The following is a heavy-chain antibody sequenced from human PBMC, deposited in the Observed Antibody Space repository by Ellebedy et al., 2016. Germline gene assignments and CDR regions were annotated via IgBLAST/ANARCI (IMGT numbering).Heavy chain of an antibody. Sequence: GESLKISXAASGFSFSTYAMHWVRQPPGKGLEWVAVISYDGSNKYYADSVKGRFTISRDNSKNTVSLQMNSLRAEDTAVYYCAREYYDTLTGVDHYYGMDVWGQGTTVTVSS. CDR2: ISYDGSNK. V-gene: IGHV3-30-3*01. CDR1: GFSFSTYA. J-gene: IGHJ6*02. D-gene: IGHD3-9*01. CDR3: AREYYDTLTGVDHYYGMDV.